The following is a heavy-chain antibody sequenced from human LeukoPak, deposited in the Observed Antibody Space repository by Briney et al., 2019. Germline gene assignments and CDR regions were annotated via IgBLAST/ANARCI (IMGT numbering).Heavy chain of an antibody. D-gene: IGHD6-19*01. CDR1: GFTFSDYY. J-gene: IGHJ3*02. Sequence: GGSLRLSCAASGFTFSDYYMSWIRQAPGKGLEWVSYISSSGSTIYYADSVKGRFTISRDNAKNSLYLQMNSLRAEDTAVYYCARALGYSSGWYGDGAFDIWGQGTMVTVSS. V-gene: IGHV3-11*04. CDR2: ISSSGSTI. CDR3: ARALGYSSGWYGDGAFDI.